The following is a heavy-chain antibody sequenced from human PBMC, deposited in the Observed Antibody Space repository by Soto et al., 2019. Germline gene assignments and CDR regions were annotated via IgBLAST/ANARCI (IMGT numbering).Heavy chain of an antibody. J-gene: IGHJ6*02. CDR2: ISYDGSNK. Sequence: QVQLVESGGAVVQPGRSLRLSCAASGFTFSSYAMHWVRQAPGKGLEWVAVISYDGSNKYYADSVKGRFTISRDNSKNTLYLQMNSLRAEDTAVYYCARPAFYYYYYGMDVWGQGTTVTVSS. CDR1: GFTFSSYA. CDR3: ARPAFYYYYYGMDV. V-gene: IGHV3-30-3*01.